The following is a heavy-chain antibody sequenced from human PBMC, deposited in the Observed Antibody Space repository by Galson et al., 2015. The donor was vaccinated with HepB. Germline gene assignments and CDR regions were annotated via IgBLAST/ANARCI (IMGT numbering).Heavy chain of an antibody. J-gene: IGHJ4*02. V-gene: IGHV3-49*03. D-gene: IGHD4-17*01. CDR1: GFTFGDYA. Sequence: SLRLSCAASGFTFGDYAMSWFRQAPGKGLEWVGFIRSKAYGGTTEYAASVKGRFTISRDDSKSIAYLQMNSLKTEDTAVYYCTREATVTTGLLSDYWGQGTLVTVSS. CDR3: TREATVTTGLLSDY. CDR2: IRSKAYGGTT.